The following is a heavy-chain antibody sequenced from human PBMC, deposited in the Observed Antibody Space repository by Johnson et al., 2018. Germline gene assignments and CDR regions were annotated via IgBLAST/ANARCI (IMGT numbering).Heavy chain of an antibody. Sequence: QVQLVQSGAEVKKPGSSVKVSCKASGGTFSSYAISWVRQAPGQGLEWMGGIIPIFGTANYAQKFPGRVTITADESTSTAYMELSSRRSEDTAVYYCGRPRDTMVRGVPYYYGMDVWGQGTTVTVSS. D-gene: IGHD3-10*01. CDR1: GGTFSSYA. J-gene: IGHJ6*02. CDR3: GRPRDTMVRGVPYYYGMDV. CDR2: IIPIFGTA. V-gene: IGHV1-69*12.